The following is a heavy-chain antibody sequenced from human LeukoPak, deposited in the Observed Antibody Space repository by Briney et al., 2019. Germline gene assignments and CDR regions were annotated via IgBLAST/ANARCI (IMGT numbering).Heavy chain of an antibody. Sequence: ASVKVCCKASGYTFTAYYIHWVRQAPGQGLEWMGWINPNSDDTHYAQKFQGRVTMTRDTSISTAYMDLSRLRSDDTAVYYCARGRITATLHFDYWGQGTLVTVSS. CDR1: GYTFTAYY. CDR2: INPNSDDT. CDR3: ARGRITATLHFDY. V-gene: IGHV1-2*02. J-gene: IGHJ4*02. D-gene: IGHD1-7*01.